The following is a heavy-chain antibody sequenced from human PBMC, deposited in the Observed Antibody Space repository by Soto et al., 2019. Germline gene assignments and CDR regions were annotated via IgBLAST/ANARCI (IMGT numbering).Heavy chain of an antibody. D-gene: IGHD1-26*01. Sequence: QVQLVQSGAEVKKPGSSVKVSCKASGGTFSSYSINWVRQAPGQGLEWMGEIIPIFGTANYAQKFQGRVTITADESTSTAYMELSSLRSEVTAVYYCARDGGSHSGGIDYWGQGTLVTVSS. CDR2: IIPIFGTA. J-gene: IGHJ4*02. V-gene: IGHV1-69*01. CDR1: GGTFSSYS. CDR3: ARDGGSHSGGIDY.